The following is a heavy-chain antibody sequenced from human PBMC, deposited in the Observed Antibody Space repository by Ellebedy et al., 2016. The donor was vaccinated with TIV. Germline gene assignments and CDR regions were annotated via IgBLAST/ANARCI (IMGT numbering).Heavy chain of an antibody. CDR3: ARDHGFHCIGSYCEASDY. CDR2: LNCDTGGT. CDR1: GYTFIGHY. Sequence: AASVKVSCKASGYTFIGHYIYWVRPAPGQVLEWMGWLNCDTGGTNSAQKFRGRVTLTRDTSSSTVYMELSGLTSNDTAIYYWARDHGFHCIGSYCEASDYWGQGTLVTVSS. J-gene: IGHJ4*02. V-gene: IGHV1-2*02. D-gene: IGHD1-26*01.